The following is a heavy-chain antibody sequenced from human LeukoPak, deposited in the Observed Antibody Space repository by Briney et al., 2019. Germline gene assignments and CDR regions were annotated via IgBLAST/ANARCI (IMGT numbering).Heavy chain of an antibody. V-gene: IGHV3-21*01. Sequence: GGSLRLSCAASGFTFSSYSMNWVRQAPGKGLEWVSSISSSSSYIYYADSVKGRFTISRDNAKNSLYLQMNSLRAEDTAVYYCAREYPLYYYYGMDVWGQGTTVTVSS. CDR1: GFTFSSYS. CDR2: ISSSSSYI. J-gene: IGHJ6*02. CDR3: AREYPLYYYYGMDV.